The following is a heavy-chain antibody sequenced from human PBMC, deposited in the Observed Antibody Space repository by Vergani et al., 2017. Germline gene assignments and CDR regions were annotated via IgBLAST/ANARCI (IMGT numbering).Heavy chain of an antibody. CDR3: ERGLTRPGQRLXWNYGTGAPKVGYYYYYYMDV. Sequence: QVQLQQWGAGLLKPSETLSLTCAVYGGSFSGYYWSWIRQPPGKGLEWIGEINHSGSTNYNPSLKSRVTISVDTSKNQFSLKLSSVTAADTAVYYCERGLTRPGQRLXWNYGTGAPKVGYYYYYYMDVWGKGTTVTVSS. CDR1: GGSFSGYY. CDR2: INHSGST. V-gene: IGHV4-34*01. J-gene: IGHJ6*03. D-gene: IGHD1-7*01.